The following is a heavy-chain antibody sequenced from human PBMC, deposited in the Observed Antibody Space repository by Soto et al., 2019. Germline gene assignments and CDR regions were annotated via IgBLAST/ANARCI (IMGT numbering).Heavy chain of an antibody. D-gene: IGHD2-2*01. V-gene: IGHV3-74*01. CDR1: GFTFSSYW. Sequence: EVQLEESGGGLVQPGGSLRLSCAASGFTFSSYWMHWVRQAPGKGLMWVSRISSDGSSTSYADSVKGRFTISRDNARNTLYLQMNSLRAEDTTVYYCARDGYQVPNYWGQGTLVTVSS. J-gene: IGHJ4*02. CDR2: ISSDGSST. CDR3: ARDGYQVPNY.